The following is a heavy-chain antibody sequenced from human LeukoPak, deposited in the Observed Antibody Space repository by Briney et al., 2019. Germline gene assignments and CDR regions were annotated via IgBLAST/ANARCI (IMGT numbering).Heavy chain of an antibody. Sequence: GASVKVSCKASGGTFTNYATNWVRQAPGQGLEWMGRIIPILDVTNYAQKFQGRVTITADQSTSTAYMELSSLRSEDTAVYCCARGGGVDILTGFQYWGQGTLVTVSS. CDR3: ARGGGVDILTGFQY. D-gene: IGHD3-9*01. J-gene: IGHJ4*02. CDR2: IIPILDVT. CDR1: GGTFTNYA. V-gene: IGHV1-69*04.